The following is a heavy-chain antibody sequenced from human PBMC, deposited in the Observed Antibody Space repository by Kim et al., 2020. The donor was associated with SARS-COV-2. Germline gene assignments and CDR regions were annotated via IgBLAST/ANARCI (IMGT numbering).Heavy chain of an antibody. D-gene: IGHD6-13*01. Sequence: GSTYYAESVKGRFTIARDNSKNTLYLQMNSLRAEDTAVYYCAPSGIAAAGRGQGTLVTVSS. CDR3: APSGIAAAG. V-gene: IGHV3-23*01. J-gene: IGHJ4*02. CDR2: GST.